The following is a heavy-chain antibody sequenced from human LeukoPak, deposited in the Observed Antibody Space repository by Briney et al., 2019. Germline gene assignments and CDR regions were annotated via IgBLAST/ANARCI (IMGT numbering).Heavy chain of an antibody. Sequence: GGSLRLSCAASGFTFSSYGMHWVRQAPGKGLEWVAVIWYDGSNKYYADSVKGRFTISRDNSKNTLYLQMNSLRAEDTAVYYCARHAVAARFNWFDPWGQGTLVTVSS. J-gene: IGHJ5*02. CDR1: GFTFSSYG. V-gene: IGHV3-33*01. CDR2: IWYDGSNK. D-gene: IGHD6-13*01. CDR3: ARHAVAARFNWFDP.